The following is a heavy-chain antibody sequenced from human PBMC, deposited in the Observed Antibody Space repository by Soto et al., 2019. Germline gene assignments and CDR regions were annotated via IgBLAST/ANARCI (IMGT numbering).Heavy chain of an antibody. J-gene: IGHJ4*02. CDR3: ARHPGYYDILTGYTTYYFDY. V-gene: IGHV4-59*08. CDR2: IYYRVNT. CDR1: GGSIGTYY. Sequence: PSETLSLTCTVSGGSIGTYYWSWIRQPPGKGLDWFVYIYYRVNTDYNPSLNSRVTISLDTPKNQFSLKLSSVTAADTAVYYCARHPGYYDILTGYTTYYFDYWGQGILVTVSS. D-gene: IGHD3-9*01.